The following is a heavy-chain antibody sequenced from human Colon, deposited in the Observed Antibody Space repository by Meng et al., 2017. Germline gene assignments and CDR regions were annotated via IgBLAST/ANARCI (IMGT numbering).Heavy chain of an antibody. CDR1: GFTLSSDW. J-gene: IGHJ6*02. D-gene: IGHD6-19*01. V-gene: IGHV3-74*01. CDR3: ARPRSGGWPNQGMDV. Sequence: GESLKISCEASGFTLSSDWMHWVRQGPGKGLVWVSRISNDGRITNYADSVKGRFTISRDNAKNTAYLQMNSLRDEDTAVYYCARPRSGGWPNQGMDVWGQGTTVTVSS. CDR2: ISNDGRIT.